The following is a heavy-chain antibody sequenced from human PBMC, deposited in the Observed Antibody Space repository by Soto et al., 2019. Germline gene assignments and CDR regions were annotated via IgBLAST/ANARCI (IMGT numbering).Heavy chain of an antibody. V-gene: IGHV1-69*04. CDR2: VIPIFDIT. J-gene: IGHJ1*01. D-gene: IGHD2-15*01. Sequence: GASVKVSCKASGDTFSIYTVSWVRQAPGQGLEWMGRVIPIFDITSYTQRFQGRVTITADKSTTTVYMELSSLRSEDTAVYYCARECISGTCYHFQHWGQGTVVTVSS. CDR1: GDTFSIYT. CDR3: ARECISGTCYHFQH.